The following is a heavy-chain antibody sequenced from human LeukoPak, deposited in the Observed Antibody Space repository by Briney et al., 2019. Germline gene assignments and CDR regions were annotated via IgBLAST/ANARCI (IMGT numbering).Heavy chain of an antibody. V-gene: IGHV3-23*01. CDR1: GFTFSSYA. Sequence: GGSLRLSCAASGFTFSSYAMSWVRQAPGKGLEWVSAISGSGGSTYYADSVKGWFTISRVNSKNTLYLQMNSQRAEDTAVYYCAKDLSIAAAAYWGQGTLVTVSS. CDR3: AKDLSIAAAAY. CDR2: ISGSGGST. D-gene: IGHD6-13*01. J-gene: IGHJ4*02.